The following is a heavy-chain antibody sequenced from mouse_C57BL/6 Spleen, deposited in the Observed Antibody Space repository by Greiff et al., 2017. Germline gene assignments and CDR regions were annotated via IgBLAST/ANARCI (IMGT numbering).Heavy chain of an antibody. J-gene: IGHJ3*01. CDR3: VIYYDDDWFAY. V-gene: IGHV3-6*01. D-gene: IGHD2-4*01. CDR2: ISYDGSN. Sequence: EVQLQQSGPGLVKPSQSLSLTCSVTGYSIPSGYYWNWIRQFPGNKLEWMGYISYDGSNNYNPSLKNRISITRDTSKNQFFLKLNSVTTEDTATYYCVIYYDDDWFAYWGQGTLVTVSA. CDR1: GYSIPSGYY.